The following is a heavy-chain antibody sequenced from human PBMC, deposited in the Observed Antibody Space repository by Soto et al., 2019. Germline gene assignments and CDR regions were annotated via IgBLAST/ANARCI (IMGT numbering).Heavy chain of an antibody. V-gene: IGHV3-48*02. J-gene: IGHJ6*02. CDR1: GFSLSDYA. D-gene: IGHD3-3*01. Sequence: GGSLRLSCVASGFSLSDYAVNWVRQAPGKGLEWVSFISSDSRTIYYADSVEGRFTVSRDNARNSVSLQMDSLRDEDAAVYYCARIKLVEWFFIDVDVYDMDVWGQGTPVTVSS. CDR3: ARIKLVEWFFIDVDVYDMDV. CDR2: ISSDSRTI.